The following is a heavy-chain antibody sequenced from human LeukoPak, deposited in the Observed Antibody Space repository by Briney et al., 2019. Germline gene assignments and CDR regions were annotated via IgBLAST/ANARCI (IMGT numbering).Heavy chain of an antibody. V-gene: IGHV3-21*01. CDR3: ARQELLGVFDY. CDR1: GFTFSSYS. D-gene: IGHD1-26*01. J-gene: IGHJ4*02. Sequence: GGSLRLSCAASGFTFSSYSMNWVRQAPGKGLEWVSSISSSSSYIYYADSAKGRFTISRDNAKNSLYLQMNSLRAEDTAVYYCARQELLGVFDYWGQGTLVTVSS. CDR2: ISSSSSYI.